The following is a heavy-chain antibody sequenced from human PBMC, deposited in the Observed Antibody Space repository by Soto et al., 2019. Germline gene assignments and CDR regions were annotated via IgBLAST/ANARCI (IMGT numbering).Heavy chain of an antibody. V-gene: IGHV1-3*01. CDR1: GYTFTSYA. J-gene: IGHJ4*02. Sequence: QFQLVQSGAEVKKPGASVKVSCEASGYTFTSYAIHWVRQAPGQRLEWMGWINAGDGNTKYSQKFQGRVTITRDTSASTAYMELSSLRSEDTTMYYCARGSWEYSSSFLDYWGQGTLVTVSS. D-gene: IGHD6-6*01. CDR3: ARGSWEYSSSFLDY. CDR2: INAGDGNT.